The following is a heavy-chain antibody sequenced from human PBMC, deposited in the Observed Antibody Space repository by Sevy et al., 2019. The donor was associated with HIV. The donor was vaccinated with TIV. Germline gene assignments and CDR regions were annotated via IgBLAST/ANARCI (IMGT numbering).Heavy chain of an antibody. V-gene: IGHV3-33*01. J-gene: IGHJ4*02. Sequence: GGSLRLSCAASGFTFSHYGMQWVRQAPGKGLEWVALIWNDGSNKSYADPVKGRLTTSRDNSSNTLFLQMNSLRAEDTAVYYCARDRRGEGIRPGDLDYWGQGTLVTVSS. CDR3: ARDRRGEGIRPGDLDY. D-gene: IGHD3-16*01. CDR2: IWNDGSNK. CDR1: GFTFSHYG.